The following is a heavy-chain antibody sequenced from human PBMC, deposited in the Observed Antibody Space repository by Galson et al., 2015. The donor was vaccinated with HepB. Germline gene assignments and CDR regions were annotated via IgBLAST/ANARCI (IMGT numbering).Heavy chain of an antibody. D-gene: IGHD3-16*01. CDR2: INTDGQST. CDR1: GFIFSRYW. Sequence: SLRLSCAASGFIFSRYWMHWVRQVPGKGPVWVSRINTDGQSTTFADSVRGRFTIFRDNARNTVYLELKSLRVEDTAVYYCARGTQYYADSGSYYFYYYYMDVWGKGTAVTVSS. CDR3: ARGTQYYADSGSYYFYYYYMDV. V-gene: IGHV3-74*01. J-gene: IGHJ6*03.